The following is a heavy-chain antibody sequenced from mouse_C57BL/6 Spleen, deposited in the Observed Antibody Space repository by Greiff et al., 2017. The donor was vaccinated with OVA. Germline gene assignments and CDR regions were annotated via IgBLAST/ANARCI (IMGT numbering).Heavy chain of an antibody. CDR3: TVDYDGVYYAMDY. CDR1: GFNIKDYY. J-gene: IGHJ4*01. V-gene: IGHV14-1*01. D-gene: IGHD2-4*01. CDR2: IDPEDGDT. Sequence: VQLQQSGAELVRPGASVKLSCTASGFNIKDYYMHWVKQRPEQGLEWIGRIDPEDGDTEYAQKFQGKATMTADNSSNTAYLQLSSLTSVYTAVSYLTVDYDGVYYAMDYCGQGTSVTVSS.